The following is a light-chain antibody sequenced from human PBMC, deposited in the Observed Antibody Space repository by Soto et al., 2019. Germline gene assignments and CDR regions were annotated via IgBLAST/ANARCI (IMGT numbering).Light chain of an antibody. CDR1: QTISSW. CDR3: QHYNSYSEA. Sequence: DIQMTQSPSTLSGSVGDRVTITCRSIQTISSWLAWHQQTPGTAPKLLIYKASTLKSGVQSRFSGSGSGTEFTLTISILQPDDFATYYCQHYNSYSEAFGQGTKVDIK. V-gene: IGKV1-5*03. CDR2: KAS. J-gene: IGKJ1*01.